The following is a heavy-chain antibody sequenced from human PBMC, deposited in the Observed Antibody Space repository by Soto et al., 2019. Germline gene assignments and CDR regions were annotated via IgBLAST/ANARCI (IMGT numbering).Heavy chain of an antibody. Sequence: GGSLILSCAASGFTFSSYAMSWVRQAPGKGLEWVSAISGSGGSTYYADSVKGRFTISRDNSKNTLYLQMNSLRAEDTAVYYCTTDTVGGLPIGNVHWGQGTLVTVSS. CDR1: GFTFSSYA. V-gene: IGHV3-23*01. J-gene: IGHJ4*02. CDR2: ISGSGGST. D-gene: IGHD4-17*01. CDR3: TTDTVGGLPIGNVH.